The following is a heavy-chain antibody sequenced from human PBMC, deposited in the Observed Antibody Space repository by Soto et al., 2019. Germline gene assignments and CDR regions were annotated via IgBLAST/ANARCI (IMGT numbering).Heavy chain of an antibody. CDR1: GGTFSSYA. CDR3: ARVVGATTAVAFDI. J-gene: IGHJ3*02. D-gene: IGHD1-26*01. Sequence: SVKVSCKAAGGTFSSYAISWVRQAPGQGLEWMGGIIPIFGTANYAQKFQGRVTITADESTSTAYMQLSSLRSEDTAVYYCARVVGATTAVAFDIWGQGTMVTVS. CDR2: IIPIFGTA. V-gene: IGHV1-69*13.